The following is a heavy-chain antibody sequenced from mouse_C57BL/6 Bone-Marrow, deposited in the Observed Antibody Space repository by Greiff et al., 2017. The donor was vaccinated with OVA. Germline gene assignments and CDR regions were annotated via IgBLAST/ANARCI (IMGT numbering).Heavy chain of an antibody. V-gene: IGHV14-1*01. CDR2: IDPEDGDT. D-gene: IGHD1-1*01. J-gene: IGHJ3*01. CDR1: GFNIKDYY. CDR3: TTDYGSRDLAY. Sequence: EVKVVESGAELVRPGASVKLSCTASGFNIKDYYMHWVKQRPEQGLEWIGRIDPEDGDTEYAPKFPGKATMTADTSSNTAYLQLSSLTSEDTAVYYCTTDYGSRDLAYWGQGTLVTVSA.